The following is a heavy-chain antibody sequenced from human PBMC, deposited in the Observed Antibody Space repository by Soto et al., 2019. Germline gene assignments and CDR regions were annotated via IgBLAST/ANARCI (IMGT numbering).Heavy chain of an antibody. CDR2: IYYSGST. Sequence: SETLSLTFRVSGGTITRGDHFWSWVRQSPGKGLEWLGYIYYSGSTYYNPSLKGRVMMTIDTSKHQFSLNLSSVTAADTAVFYCGRGQTAIDVWGQGTTVTVSS. CDR3: GRGQTAIDV. D-gene: IGHD5-18*01. V-gene: IGHV4-30-4*01. CDR1: GGTITRGDHF. J-gene: IGHJ6*02.